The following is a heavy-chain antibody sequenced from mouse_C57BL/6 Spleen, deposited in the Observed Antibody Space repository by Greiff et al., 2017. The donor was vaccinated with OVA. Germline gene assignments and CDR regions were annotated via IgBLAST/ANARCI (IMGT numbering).Heavy chain of an antibody. Sequence: EVMLVESGGDLVKPGGSLKLSCAASGFTFSSYGMSWVRQTPDKRLEWVATISSGGSYTYYPDSVKGRFTISRDNAKNTLYLQMSSLKSEDTAMYYCAREITTRYFDVWGTGTTVTVSS. V-gene: IGHV5-6*01. CDR3: AREITTRYFDV. CDR1: GFTFSSYG. CDR2: ISSGGSYT. J-gene: IGHJ1*03. D-gene: IGHD2-4*01.